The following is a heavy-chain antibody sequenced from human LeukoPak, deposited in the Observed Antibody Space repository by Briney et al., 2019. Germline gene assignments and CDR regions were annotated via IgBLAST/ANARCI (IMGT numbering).Heavy chain of an antibody. CDR3: ARDILTGLTGYFDL. CDR1: GDSISSYY. CDR2: IYDSGSI. V-gene: IGHV4-59*01. D-gene: IGHD3-9*01. J-gene: IGHJ2*01. Sequence: SETLSLTCTVSGDSISSYYWNLIRQPPGKGLEWIGYIYDSGSINYNPSLKSRVTISVDTSKNQFSLKLSSVTAADTAIYYCARDILTGLTGYFDLWGRGTLVTVSS.